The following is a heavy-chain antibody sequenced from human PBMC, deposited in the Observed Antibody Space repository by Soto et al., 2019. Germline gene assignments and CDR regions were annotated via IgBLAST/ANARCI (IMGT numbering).Heavy chain of an antibody. CDR1: GYTFTSYD. V-gene: IGHV1-8*01. J-gene: IGHJ6*03. CDR3: ARGKVRGVLYYYYYYMDV. Sequence: ASVKVSCKASGYTFTSYDINWVRQATGQGLEWMGWMNPNSGNTGYAQKFQGRVTMTRNTSISTAYMELSSLRSEDTAVYYCARGKVRGVLYYYYYYMDVWGKGTTVTVSS. CDR2: MNPNSGNT. D-gene: IGHD3-10*01.